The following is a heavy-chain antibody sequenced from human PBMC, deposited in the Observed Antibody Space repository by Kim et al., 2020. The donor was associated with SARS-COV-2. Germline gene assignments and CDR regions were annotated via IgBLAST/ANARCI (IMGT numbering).Heavy chain of an antibody. V-gene: IGHV1-18*01. CDR2: ISAYNGNT. J-gene: IGHJ4*02. D-gene: IGHD3-9*01. Sequence: ASVKVSCKASGYTFTSYGISWVRQAPGQGLEWMGWISAYNGNTNYAQKLQGRVTMTTDTSTSTAYMELRSLRSDDTAVYYCARSLNYYDILTGWGNDPTYFDYWGQGTLVTVSS. CDR3: ARSLNYYDILTGWGNDPTYFDY. CDR1: GYTFTSYG.